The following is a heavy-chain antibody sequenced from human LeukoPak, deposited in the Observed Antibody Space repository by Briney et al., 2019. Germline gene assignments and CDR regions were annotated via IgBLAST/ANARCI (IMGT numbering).Heavy chain of an antibody. Sequence: PGESLRLSCAASGFTVSSNYMSWVRQAPGKGLEWVSVIYSGGSTYYADSVKGRFTISRDNSKNTLYLQMNSLRAEDTAVYYCARVYGDYAFDYWGQGTLVTVSS. V-gene: IGHV3-53*01. CDR1: GFTVSSNY. CDR2: IYSGGST. CDR3: ARVYGDYAFDY. D-gene: IGHD4-17*01. J-gene: IGHJ4*02.